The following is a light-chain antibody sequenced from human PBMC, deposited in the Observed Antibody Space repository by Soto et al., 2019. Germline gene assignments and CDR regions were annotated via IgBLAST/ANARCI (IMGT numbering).Light chain of an antibody. J-gene: IGKJ5*01. CDR2: GAS. CDR3: QQSGDWPPIT. Sequence: EIVLPQSPGTLSLSPGERATLSCMASQSVSNNYLAWYQQKSGQAPRLLIYGASNRATGIPDRFSGSGSGTDFTLTIRRLEPEDFAVYYCQQSGDWPPITCGHGTQLEIK. V-gene: IGKV3D-20*02. CDR1: QSVSNNY.